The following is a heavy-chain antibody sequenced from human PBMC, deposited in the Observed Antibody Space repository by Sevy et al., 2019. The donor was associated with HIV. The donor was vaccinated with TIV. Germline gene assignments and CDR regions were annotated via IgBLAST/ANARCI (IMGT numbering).Heavy chain of an antibody. V-gene: IGHV3-15*01. CDR1: GFTFSNAW. CDR3: TRQRWQYSGSYGSDTYYYGMDV. Sequence: GGSLRLSCAASGFTFSNAWMSWVRQAPGKGLEWVGRSKSKTDGGTTDYAAPVKGRFTISSDDSKNTLYLQMSSLKTEDTAVYYCTRQRWQYSGSYGSDTYYYGMDVWGQGTTVTVSS. D-gene: IGHD1-26*01. CDR2: SKSKTDGGTT. J-gene: IGHJ6*02.